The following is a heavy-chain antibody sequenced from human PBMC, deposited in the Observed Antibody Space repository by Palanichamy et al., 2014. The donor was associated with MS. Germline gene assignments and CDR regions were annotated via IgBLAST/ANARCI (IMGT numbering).Heavy chain of an antibody. J-gene: IGHJ3*01. Sequence: QLQLQESGPGLVKSSETLSLTCTVSGGSINSGNFYWGWIRQAPGKELEWIGTVSYSGITYFNPSLKSRVTISADTSKSQFSLRLSSMTATDTAVYYCARHRQCTSNSCYVADVFDFWGQGTMVTVSS. D-gene: IGHD2-2*01. V-gene: IGHV4-39*01. CDR2: VSYSGIT. CDR1: GGSINSGNFY. CDR3: ARHRQCTSNSCYVADVFDF.